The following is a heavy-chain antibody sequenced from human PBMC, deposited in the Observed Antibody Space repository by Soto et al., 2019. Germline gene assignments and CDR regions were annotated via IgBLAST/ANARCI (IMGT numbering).Heavy chain of an antibody. Sequence: PGGSLRLSCAASGFTFSSYAMSWVRQAPGKGLEWVSAISGSGGSTYYADSVKGRFTISRDNSKNTLYLQMNSLRAEDTAVYYCANPLGARYYDSSGYYYGPGYWGQGTLVTVSS. CDR1: GFTFSSYA. J-gene: IGHJ4*02. V-gene: IGHV3-23*01. D-gene: IGHD3-22*01. CDR2: ISGSGGST. CDR3: ANPLGARYYDSSGYYYGPGY.